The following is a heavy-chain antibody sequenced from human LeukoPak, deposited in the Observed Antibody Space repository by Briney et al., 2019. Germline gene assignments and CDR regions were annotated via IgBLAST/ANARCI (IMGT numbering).Heavy chain of an antibody. CDR2: ISSDGSNI. CDR1: GFTFSSYA. D-gene: IGHD4-17*01. V-gene: IGHV3-21*05. J-gene: IGHJ3*02. Sequence: GGSLRLSCAASGFTFSSYAMNWVRQAPGKGLEWVSDISSDGSNIKYADSVKGRFTISRDNAKNSLYLQMNSLRAEDTAVYHCGRAGYGDYVGYAFDIWGQGTMVTVSS. CDR3: GRAGYGDYVGYAFDI.